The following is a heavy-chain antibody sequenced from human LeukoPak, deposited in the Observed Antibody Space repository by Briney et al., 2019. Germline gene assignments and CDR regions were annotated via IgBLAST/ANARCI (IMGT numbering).Heavy chain of an antibody. Sequence: SETLSLTCTVSGGSISSSSYYWGWIRQPSGKGLEWIGSIYYSGSTYYNPSLKSRVTISVDTSKNQFSLKLSSVTAADTAVYYCARGLAYYYDSSGYVIDYWGQGTLVTVSS. V-gene: IGHV4-39*01. D-gene: IGHD3-22*01. CDR3: ARGLAYYYDSSGYVIDY. J-gene: IGHJ4*02. CDR2: IYYSGST. CDR1: GGSISSSSYY.